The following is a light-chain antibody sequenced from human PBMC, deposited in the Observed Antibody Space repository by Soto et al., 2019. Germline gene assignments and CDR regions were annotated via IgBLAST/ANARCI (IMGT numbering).Light chain of an antibody. V-gene: IGKV3-20*01. Sequence: VLTQHTGTVSSSPGERATLSFRASQNITSTYLAWHQHKSGQAPRLLIFGVSRRATGIPDRFSGSGSGTDFTLCISRLEPENFAVSCFRRVGCWTFGQGTKVDIK. J-gene: IGKJ1*01. CDR3: RRVGCWT. CDR1: QNITSTY. CDR2: GVS.